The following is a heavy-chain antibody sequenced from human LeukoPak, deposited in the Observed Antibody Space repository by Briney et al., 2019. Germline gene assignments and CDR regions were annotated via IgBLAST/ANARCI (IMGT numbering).Heavy chain of an antibody. J-gene: IGHJ4*02. CDR1: GGSISSYY. Sequence: SETLSLTCTVSGGSISSYYWSWIRQPPGKGLEWIGYIYYSGSTNYNPSLKSRDTISVDTSKNQFSLKLSSVTAADTAVYYCARPAHSYGAYPFDYWGQGTLVTVSS. D-gene: IGHD5-18*01. CDR2: IYYSGST. V-gene: IGHV4-59*08. CDR3: ARPAHSYGAYPFDY.